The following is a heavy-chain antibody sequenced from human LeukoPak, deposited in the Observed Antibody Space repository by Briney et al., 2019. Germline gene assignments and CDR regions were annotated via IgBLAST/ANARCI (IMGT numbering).Heavy chain of an antibody. D-gene: IGHD6-13*01. CDR1: GGTFSSYA. J-gene: IGHJ6*02. CDR2: IIPIFGTV. CDR3: ARGQQLVGNYYYYGMDV. Sequence: SVKVSCKPSGGTFSSYAIIWVRQAPGQGLEWMGGIIPIFGTVHYAQTFQGRVTITADESTNTAYMELTSLRSDDTALYYCARGQQLVGNYYYYGMDVWGQGTTVTVSS. V-gene: IGHV1-69*13.